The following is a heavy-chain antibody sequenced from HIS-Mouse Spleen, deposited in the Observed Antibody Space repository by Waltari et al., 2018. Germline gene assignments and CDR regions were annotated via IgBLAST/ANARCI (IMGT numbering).Heavy chain of an antibody. CDR1: GFTFSSYW. D-gene: IGHD3-3*01. CDR3: ARDGPPYDFWSGYYPYFDY. J-gene: IGHJ4*02. V-gene: IGHV3-7*01. CDR2: IKQDGSKK. Sequence: EVQLVESGGGLVQPGGSLRLSCAASGFTFSSYWMSWVRQAPGKGLEWVANIKQDGSKKYYVDSVKGRFNISRDNAKNSLYLQMNSLRAEDTAVYYCARDGPPYDFWSGYYPYFDYWGQGTLVTVSS.